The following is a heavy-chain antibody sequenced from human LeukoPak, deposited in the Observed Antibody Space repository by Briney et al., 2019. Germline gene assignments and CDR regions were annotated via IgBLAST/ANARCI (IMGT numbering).Heavy chain of an antibody. D-gene: IGHD2-8*01. CDR1: GFTFSSYA. CDR2: ISSSSSYI. Sequence: PGGSLRLSCAASGFTFSSYAMSWVRQAPGKGLEWVSAISSSSSYIYYADSVKGRFTISRDNAKNSLYLQMNSLRAEDTAVYYCARGHEAPMGYWGQGTLVTVSP. V-gene: IGHV3-21*01. J-gene: IGHJ4*02. CDR3: ARGHEAPMGY.